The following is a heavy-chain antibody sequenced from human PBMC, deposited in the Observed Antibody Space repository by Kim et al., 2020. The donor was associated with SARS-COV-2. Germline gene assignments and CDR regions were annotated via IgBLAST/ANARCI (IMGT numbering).Heavy chain of an antibody. D-gene: IGHD3-16*02. CDR1: GFTFSSYA. CDR3: ARDPMITFGGVIAIGYYYYGMDV. Sequence: GGSLRLSCAASGFTFSSYAMHWVRQAPGKGLEWLAVISHDGSNQHYADSVKGRFTISRENSKNTLYLQMNSLRAEDTAVYYCARDPMITFGGVIAIGYYYYGMDVWGQGTTVTVSS. CDR2: ISHDGSNQ. V-gene: IGHV3-30-3*01. J-gene: IGHJ6*02.